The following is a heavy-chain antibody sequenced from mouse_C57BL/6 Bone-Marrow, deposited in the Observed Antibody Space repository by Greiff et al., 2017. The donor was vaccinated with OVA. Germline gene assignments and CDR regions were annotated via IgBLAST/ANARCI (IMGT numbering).Heavy chain of an antibody. CDR2: IDPSDSYT. CDR3: ARRGY. CDR1: GYTFTSYW. Sequence: QVQLQQSGAELARPGASVKLSCKASGYTFTSYWMQWVKQRPGQGLEWIGEIDPSDSYTNYNQKFKGKATLTVDTSSSTAYMQLSSLTSEDSAVYYGARRGYWGQGTTLTVS. V-gene: IGHV1-50*01. J-gene: IGHJ2*01.